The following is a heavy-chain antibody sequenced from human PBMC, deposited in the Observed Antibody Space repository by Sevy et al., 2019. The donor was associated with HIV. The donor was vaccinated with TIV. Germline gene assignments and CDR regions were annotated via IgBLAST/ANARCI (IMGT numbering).Heavy chain of an antibody. V-gene: IGHV3-20*04. CDR1: GFTFDDYA. CDR2: INWSRSNT. Sequence: GGSLRLSCAASGFTFDDYAMSWVRQAPGKGLEWVSGINWSRSNTGYADSVKGRFTISRDSAKTSLYLQMNSLRTEDTALYYCARNTYYYDTTGFGAFDIWGQGTMVTVSS. D-gene: IGHD3-22*01. CDR3: ARNTYYYDTTGFGAFDI. J-gene: IGHJ3*02.